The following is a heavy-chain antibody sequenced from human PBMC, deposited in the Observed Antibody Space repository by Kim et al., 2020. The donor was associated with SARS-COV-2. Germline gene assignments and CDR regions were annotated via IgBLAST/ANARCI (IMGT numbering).Heavy chain of an antibody. D-gene: IGHD6-6*01. V-gene: IGHV1-18*01. Sequence: QKHQGRVTRTTDTSTSTAYMGLRSLRSDDTAVYYCARGSAARPDYFDYWGQGTLVTVSS. J-gene: IGHJ4*02. CDR3: ARGSAARPDYFDY.